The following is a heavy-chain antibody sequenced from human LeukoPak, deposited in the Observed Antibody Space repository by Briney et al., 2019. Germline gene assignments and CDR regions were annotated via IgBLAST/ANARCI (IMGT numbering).Heavy chain of an antibody. Sequence: ASVTVSFMPSVYTFPIYDINWVRQATGQGGERMGWMNPNSGNTGYAQKFQGRVTITRNTSISTAYMELSSLRSEDTAVYFCARGPKWTGSYYYFDFWGQGTLVTVSS. V-gene: IGHV1-8*01. J-gene: IGHJ4*02. D-gene: IGHD1-26*01. CDR2: MNPNSGNT. CDR1: VYTFPIYD. CDR3: ARGPKWTGSYYYFDF.